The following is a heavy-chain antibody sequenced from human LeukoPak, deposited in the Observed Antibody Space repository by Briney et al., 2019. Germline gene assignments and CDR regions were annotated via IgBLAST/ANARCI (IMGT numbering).Heavy chain of an antibody. V-gene: IGHV4-4*09. J-gene: IGHJ6*03. CDR3: ARRAAEYSSSSPYYYYYMDV. CDR1: EFTFSSYS. Sequence: PGGSLRLSCAASEFTFSSYSMSWIRQPPGKGLEWIGYIYTSGSTNYNPSLKSRVTISVDTSKNQFSLKLSSVTAADTAVYYCARRAAEYSSSSPYYYYYMDVWSKGTTVTVSS. CDR2: IYTSGST. D-gene: IGHD6-6*01.